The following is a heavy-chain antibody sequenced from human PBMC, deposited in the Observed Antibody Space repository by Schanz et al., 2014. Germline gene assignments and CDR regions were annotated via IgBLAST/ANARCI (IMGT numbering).Heavy chain of an antibody. CDR3: ARDGEAAAGCDY. V-gene: IGHV1-46*03. Sequence: QVQMVQSGAEVKKPGASVKVSCKASGYPFSNYGISWLRQAPGQGLEWMGLINPSGGSTSYAQKFQGRVTMTRDTSTSTVYMELSSLRSEDTAVYYCARDGEAAAGCDYWGQGTLVTVSS. CDR1: GYPFSNYG. D-gene: IGHD6-13*01. J-gene: IGHJ4*02. CDR2: INPSGGST.